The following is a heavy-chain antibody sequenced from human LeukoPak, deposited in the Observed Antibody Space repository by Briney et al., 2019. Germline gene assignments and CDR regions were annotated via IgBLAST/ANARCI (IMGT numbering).Heavy chain of an antibody. Sequence: SETLSLTCTVSGGSVSSRSYYWSWIRQPAGKGLEWIGRIYTSGSTNYNPSLKSRLTISVDTSKSHFSLKLSSVTAADTAVYYCARENVLYCGGDCATYAFDIWGQGTMVTVSS. J-gene: IGHJ3*02. CDR1: GGSVSSRSYY. CDR3: ARENVLYCGGDCATYAFDI. V-gene: IGHV4-61*02. CDR2: IYTSGST. D-gene: IGHD2-21*02.